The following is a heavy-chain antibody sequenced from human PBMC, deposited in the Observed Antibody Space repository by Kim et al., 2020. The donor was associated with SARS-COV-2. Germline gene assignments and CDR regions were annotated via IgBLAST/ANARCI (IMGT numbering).Heavy chain of an antibody. V-gene: IGHV3-30*04. D-gene: IGHD5-12*01. CDR2: ISYDGSNK. CDR3: ARGVVATILNWFDP. J-gene: IGHJ5*02. Sequence: GGSLRLSCAASGFTFRSYAMHWVRQAPGKGLEWVAVISYDGSNKYYVDSVKGRFTISRDNSKNTLYLQMNSLRAEDTAVYYCARGVVATILNWFDPWGQGTLVTVSS. CDR1: GFTFRSYA.